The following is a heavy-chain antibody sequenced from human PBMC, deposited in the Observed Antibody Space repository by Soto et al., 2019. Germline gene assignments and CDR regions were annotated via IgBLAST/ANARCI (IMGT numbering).Heavy chain of an antibody. CDR1: GGTFSSYS. Sequence: SVKVSCKASGGTFSSYSISWVLQAPGQGLEWMGGIIPIFGTANYAQKFQGRVTITADESTSTAYMELSSLRSEDTAVYYCARGPGTAMAKYFDYWGQGTLVTVSS. V-gene: IGHV1-69*13. J-gene: IGHJ4*02. D-gene: IGHD5-18*01. CDR2: IIPIFGTA. CDR3: ARGPGTAMAKYFDY.